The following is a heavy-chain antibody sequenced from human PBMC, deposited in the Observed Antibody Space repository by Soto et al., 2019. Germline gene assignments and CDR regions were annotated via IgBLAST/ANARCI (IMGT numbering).Heavy chain of an antibody. CDR1: GCTFSSYA. V-gene: IGHV3-30-3*01. J-gene: IGHJ4*02. D-gene: IGHD3-3*01. Sequence: QVQLVESGGGVVQPGRSLRLSCAASGCTFSSYAMHWVRQALGKGLEWVAVISYDGRNKYYADCVKGRFTISRDNSKNTLYVQMNSLRAEDTAVYYCERVDYDFWSGYPFDYWGQGTLVTVSS. CDR2: ISYDGRNK. CDR3: ERVDYDFWSGYPFDY.